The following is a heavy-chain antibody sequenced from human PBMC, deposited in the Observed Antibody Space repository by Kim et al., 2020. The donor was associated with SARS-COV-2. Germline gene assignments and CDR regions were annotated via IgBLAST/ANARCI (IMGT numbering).Heavy chain of an antibody. Sequence: SETLSLTCTVSGGSISSYYWIWIRQPPGKGLEWIGYIYYSGSTNYNPSLKSRVTISVDTSKNQFSLKLSSVTAADTAVYYCARGYYGSGSYLPRFDYWGQGTLVTVSS. CDR1: GGSISSYY. V-gene: IGHV4-59*13. D-gene: IGHD3-10*01. CDR3: ARGYYGSGSYLPRFDY. CDR2: IYYSGST. J-gene: IGHJ4*02.